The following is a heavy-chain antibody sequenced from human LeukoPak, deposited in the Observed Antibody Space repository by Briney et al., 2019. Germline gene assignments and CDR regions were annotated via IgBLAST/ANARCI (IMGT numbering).Heavy chain of an antibody. V-gene: IGHV3-23*01. Sequence: GGSLRLSCAASGFTFSSYAVSWVRQAPGKGLEWVSGISGSGASTYYADSVRGRFTISRDNSKNTLHLQMNSLRAEDTAVYYCANDGSGRRSFDPWGQGTLVTVSS. CDR2: ISGSGAST. CDR1: GFTFSSYA. D-gene: IGHD3-10*01. CDR3: ANDGSGRRSFDP. J-gene: IGHJ5*02.